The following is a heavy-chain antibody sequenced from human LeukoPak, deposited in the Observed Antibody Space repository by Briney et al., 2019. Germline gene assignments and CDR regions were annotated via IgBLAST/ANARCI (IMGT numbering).Heavy chain of an antibody. Sequence: PGGSLRLSCAASGFTFSSYWMSWVRQAPGKGLEWVANIKQDGSEKYYVDSVKGRFTISRDNAKNSLYLQMNSLRAEGTAVYYCARDWVTTSYNWFGPWGQGTLVTVSS. CDR3: ARDWVTTSYNWFGP. J-gene: IGHJ5*02. CDR2: IKQDGSEK. CDR1: GFTFSSYW. D-gene: IGHD4-17*01. V-gene: IGHV3-7*01.